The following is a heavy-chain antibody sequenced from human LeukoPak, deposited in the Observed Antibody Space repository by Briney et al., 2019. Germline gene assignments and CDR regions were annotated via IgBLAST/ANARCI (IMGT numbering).Heavy chain of an antibody. V-gene: IGHV4-61*02. CDR2: IYTSGST. Sequence: SETLSLTCTVSGDSISSGNYYWSWIRQPAGKGLEWIGRIYTSGSTNQNPSLKSRVTTSVDMSKNLFSLNLSSVTAADTAVYFCARLSLRQDAFDIWGQGTMVTVSS. CDR3: ARLSLRQDAFDI. D-gene: IGHD5-12*01. CDR1: GDSISSGNYY. J-gene: IGHJ3*02.